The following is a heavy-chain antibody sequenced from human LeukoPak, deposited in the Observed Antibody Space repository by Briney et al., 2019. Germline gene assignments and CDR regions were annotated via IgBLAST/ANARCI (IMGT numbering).Heavy chain of an antibody. CDR1: GFTFSSYS. CDR3: SRDLDCTVTTCFDGGDGFDL. D-gene: IGHD2-8*02. J-gene: IGHJ3*01. CDR2: ISSQSIYI. V-gene: IGHV3-21*01. Sequence: PGGSLRLSCAASGFTFSSYSMNWVRQVPGKGLEWVSSISSQSIYIYYADSVKGRFAISRDNAKKSLYLQVNSLTAEDTAVYFCSRDLDCTVTTCFDGGDGFDLWGQGTMATVSS.